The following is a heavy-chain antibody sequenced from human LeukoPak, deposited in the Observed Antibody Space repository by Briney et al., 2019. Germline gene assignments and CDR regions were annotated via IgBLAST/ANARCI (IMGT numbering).Heavy chain of an antibody. D-gene: IGHD4-17*01. CDR2: IKPDGSGK. V-gene: IGHV3-7*01. J-gene: IGHJ5*02. Sequence: GGSLRLSCVVSGLPFTTRWMSWVRQVPGKGLEWVANIKPDGSGKAYLDSVRGRFTISRDNVRNSVYLQMKYLRAEDTAVYYCVTDGHYSSSWGRGSLVAVSS. CDR3: VTDGHYSSS. CDR1: GLPFTTRW.